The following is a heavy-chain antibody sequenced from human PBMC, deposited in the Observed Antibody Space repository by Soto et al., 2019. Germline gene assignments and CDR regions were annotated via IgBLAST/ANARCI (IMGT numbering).Heavy chain of an antibody. CDR1: GFTFNAYS. Sequence: EVQLVESGGGLVQPGGSLRLSCAASGFTFNAYSMNWVRQAPGKWPEWVSDISSSSSNTYYADSVRGRFTISRDNAKNSLYLHMNSRRAEGTAVYYCASWVGGESRYIDYWGQGTLVTVSS. J-gene: IGHJ4*02. CDR2: ISSSSSNT. D-gene: IGHD3-9*01. V-gene: IGHV3-48*01. CDR3: ASWVGGESRYIDY.